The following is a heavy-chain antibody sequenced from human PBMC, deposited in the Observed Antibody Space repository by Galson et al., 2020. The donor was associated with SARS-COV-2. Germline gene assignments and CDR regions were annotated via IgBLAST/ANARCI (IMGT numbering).Heavy chain of an antibody. V-gene: IGHV4-4*02. D-gene: IGHD2-2*01. J-gene: IGHJ6*02. Sequence: SETLSLTCAVSGGSISSSNWWSWVRQPPGKGLEWIGEIYHSGSTNYNPSLKSRVTISVDKSKNQFSLKLSSVTAADTAVYYCARSCSSTSCSYGMDVWGQGTTVTVSS. CDR3: ARSCSSTSCSYGMDV. CDR1: GGSISSSNW. CDR2: IYHSGST.